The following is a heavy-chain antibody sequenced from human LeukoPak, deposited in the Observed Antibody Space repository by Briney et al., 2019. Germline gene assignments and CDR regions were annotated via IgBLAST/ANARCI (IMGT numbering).Heavy chain of an antibody. J-gene: IGHJ4*02. CDR2: FDPEDGET. CDR1: GYTLTELS. CDR3: ATQATHGYYFDY. V-gene: IGHV1-24*01. Sequence: ASVKVSCKVSGYTLTELSMHWVRQAPGKGLEWMGGFDPEDGETIYAQKFQGRVTMTEDTSTDTAYMELSSLRSEDTAVYYCATQATHGYYFDYWGQGTLVTVSS.